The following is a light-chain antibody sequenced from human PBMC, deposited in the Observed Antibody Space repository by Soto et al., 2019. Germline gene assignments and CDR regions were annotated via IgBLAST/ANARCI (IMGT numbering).Light chain of an antibody. CDR1: QSVSNNY. CDR3: QQDGSSPPYT. CDR2: GSS. J-gene: IGKJ2*01. V-gene: IGKV3-20*01. Sequence: EVVLTQSPGTLSLSPGERATLSCRASQSVSNNYFAWYQQKHGQAPRLLIFGSSDRATGIPDRFSGSESGTDFTLTISRLEPEDCAVYYCQQDGSSPPYTFGQGTKREIK.